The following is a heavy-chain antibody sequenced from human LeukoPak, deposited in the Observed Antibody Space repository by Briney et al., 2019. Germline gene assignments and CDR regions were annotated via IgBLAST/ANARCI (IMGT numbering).Heavy chain of an antibody. CDR1: GDSLDNLY. Sequence: SETLSLTCAVYGDSLDNLYWSWVRQSPGKGLEWIGEVKVGGDTEYNPSLKSRVTMAADTSRNQFSLRLTFVTAADTAIYYCARSFGWYALDVWGQGALVTVSS. D-gene: IGHD6-19*01. CDR2: VKVGGDT. J-gene: IGHJ4*02. V-gene: IGHV4-34*01. CDR3: ARSFGWYALDV.